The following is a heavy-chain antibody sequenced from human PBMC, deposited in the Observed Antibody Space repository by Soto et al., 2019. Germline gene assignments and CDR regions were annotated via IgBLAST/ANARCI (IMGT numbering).Heavy chain of an antibody. CDR2: INHSGST. J-gene: IGHJ1*01. D-gene: IGHD3-16*02. Sequence: SETLSLTCAVYGGSFSGYYWSWIRQPPGKGLEWIGEINHSGSTNYNPSLKSRVTISVDTSKNQFSLKLSSVTAADTAVYYCARGSLVPRYEYFQHWGQGTLVTVSS. CDR1: GGSFSGYY. V-gene: IGHV4-34*01. CDR3: ARGSLVPRYEYFQH.